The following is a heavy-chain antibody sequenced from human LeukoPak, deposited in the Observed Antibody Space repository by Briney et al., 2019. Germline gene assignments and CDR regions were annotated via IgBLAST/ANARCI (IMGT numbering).Heavy chain of an antibody. D-gene: IGHD2-2*02. Sequence: SETLSLTCTVSGGSISSYYWSWIRQPPGKGLEWIGYIYYSGSTYYNPSLKSRVTISVDTSKNQFSLKLSSVTAADTAVYYCASSACSSTSCYNYFDYWGQGTLVTVSS. CDR2: IYYSGST. CDR1: GGSISSYY. V-gene: IGHV4-59*06. CDR3: ASSACSSTSCYNYFDY. J-gene: IGHJ4*02.